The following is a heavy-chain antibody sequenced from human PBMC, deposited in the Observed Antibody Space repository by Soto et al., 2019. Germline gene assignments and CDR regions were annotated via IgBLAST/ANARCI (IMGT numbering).Heavy chain of an antibody. V-gene: IGHV3-74*01. CDR3: ARGIKNKYGMDV. Sequence: EVRLVESGGGLVQPGGSLRLSCAASGFTFTDYWIHWVRRAPGKGLVWVSRINGDGSRISQADSVKGRFTISRDNALSTVYLQINSLRVEDTAVYYCARGIKNKYGMDVWGQGTTFTVSS. CDR1: GFTFTDYW. J-gene: IGHJ6*02. CDR2: INGDGSRI. D-gene: IGHD2-15*01.